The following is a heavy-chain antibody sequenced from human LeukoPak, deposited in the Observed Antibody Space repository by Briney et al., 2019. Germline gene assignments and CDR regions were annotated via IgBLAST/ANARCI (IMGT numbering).Heavy chain of an antibody. CDR2: IYHSGST. Sequence: SETLSHTCTVSGYSISSGYYWGWIRQPPGKGLEWIGSIYHSGSTYYNPSLKSRVTISVDTSKNQFSLKLSSVTAADTAVYYCAREVDSSGSLSYWGQGTLVTVSS. V-gene: IGHV4-38-2*02. J-gene: IGHJ4*02. D-gene: IGHD3-22*01. CDR1: GYSISSGYY. CDR3: AREVDSSGSLSY.